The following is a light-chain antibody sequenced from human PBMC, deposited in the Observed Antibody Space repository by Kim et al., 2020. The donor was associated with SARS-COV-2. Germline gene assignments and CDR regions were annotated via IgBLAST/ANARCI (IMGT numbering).Light chain of an antibody. V-gene: IGLV3-19*01. CDR2: GTN. CDR3: NSLDSTANVV. Sequence: SSELTQDPAVSVALGQTVSITCQGDSLRSYSATWYQQKPGHAPMLVIYGTNNRPSGIPDRFSGSSSGNPASFTITEPPSRYVADYFCNSLDSTANVVFGG. J-gene: IGLJ2*01. CDR1: SLRSYS.